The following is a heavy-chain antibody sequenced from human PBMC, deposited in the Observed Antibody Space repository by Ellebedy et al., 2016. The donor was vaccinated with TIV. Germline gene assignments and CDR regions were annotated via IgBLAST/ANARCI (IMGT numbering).Heavy chain of an antibody. J-gene: IGHJ4*02. CDR1: GFTFSSYA. Sequence: GESLKISXAASGFTFSSYAMSWVRQAPGKGLEWVSAISGSGGSTYYADSVKGRFTISRDNSKNTLYLQMNSLRAEDTAVYYCAKQRWLGPFDYWGQGTLVTVSS. CDR2: ISGSGGST. D-gene: IGHD6-19*01. CDR3: AKQRWLGPFDY. V-gene: IGHV3-23*01.